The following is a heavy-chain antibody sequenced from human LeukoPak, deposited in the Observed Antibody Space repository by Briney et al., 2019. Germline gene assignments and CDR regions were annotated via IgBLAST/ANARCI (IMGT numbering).Heavy chain of an antibody. Sequence: SETLSLTCTVSGGSISSYYWSWIRQPAGKGLEWIGRIYTSGSTNYNPSLKSRVTISVDTSKNQFSLKLSSVTAADTAVYYCARLPLAVAGMSGGWFDPWGQGTLVTVSS. J-gene: IGHJ5*02. CDR2: IYTSGST. CDR1: GGSISSYY. V-gene: IGHV4-4*07. D-gene: IGHD6-19*01. CDR3: ARLPLAVAGMSGGWFDP.